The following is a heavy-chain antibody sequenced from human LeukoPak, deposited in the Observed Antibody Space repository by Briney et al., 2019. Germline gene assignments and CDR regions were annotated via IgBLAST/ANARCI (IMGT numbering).Heavy chain of an antibody. CDR3: AREMATISGYYYYGMDV. CDR1: GYSFTSYW. J-gene: IGHJ6*02. D-gene: IGHD5-24*01. CDR2: IYPGDSDT. Sequence: GESLKISCKGSGYSFTSYWIGWVRQMPGKGLEWMGIIYPGDSDTRYSPSFQGQVTISADKSISTAYLQWSSLKASDTAMYYCAREMATISGYYYYGMDVWGQGTTVTVSS. V-gene: IGHV5-51*01.